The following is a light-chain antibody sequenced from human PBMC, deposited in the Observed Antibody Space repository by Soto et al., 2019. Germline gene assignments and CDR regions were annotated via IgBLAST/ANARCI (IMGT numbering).Light chain of an antibody. CDR2: AAS. CDR1: QTISNY. CDR3: QQSYTIPWM. V-gene: IGKV1-39*01. Sequence: DIHMTQSPASLSAFVGDRVTITCRAGQTISNYVNWYQQKPGKAPTVLIYAASNLHSVVPSRFIGSGSGADLTLTISSLRSEEFTTSYRQQSYTIPWMFGQGTQVQIK. J-gene: IGKJ1*01.